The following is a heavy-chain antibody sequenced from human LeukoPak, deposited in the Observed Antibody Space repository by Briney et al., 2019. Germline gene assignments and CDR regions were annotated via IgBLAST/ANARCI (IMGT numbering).Heavy chain of an antibody. Sequence: SETLSLTCTVSGGSISSGGYYWSWIRQHPGKGLEWIGYIYYSGSTYYNPSLKSRVTISVDTSKNQFSLKLSSVTAADTAVYYCASGASSSGWSDFDYWGQGTLVTVSS. CDR2: IYYSGST. J-gene: IGHJ4*02. V-gene: IGHV4-31*03. CDR1: GGSISSGGYY. D-gene: IGHD6-19*01. CDR3: ASGASSSGWSDFDY.